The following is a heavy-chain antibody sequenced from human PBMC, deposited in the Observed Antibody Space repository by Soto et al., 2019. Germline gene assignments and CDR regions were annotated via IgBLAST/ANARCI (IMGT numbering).Heavy chain of an antibody. V-gene: IGHV1-24*01. Sequence: ASVKVSCKVSGYTLTELSMHWVRQAPGKGLEWMGGFDPEDGETIYAQKFQGRVTMTEDTSTDTAYMELSSLRSEDTAVYYCATDLKTHPYIWHDFWSGYRYWGQGTLVTVSS. D-gene: IGHD3-3*01. CDR3: ATDLKTHPYIWHDFWSGYRY. CDR1: GYTLTELS. CDR2: FDPEDGET. J-gene: IGHJ4*02.